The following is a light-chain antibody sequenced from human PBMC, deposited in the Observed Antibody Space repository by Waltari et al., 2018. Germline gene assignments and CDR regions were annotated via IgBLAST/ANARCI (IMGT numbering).Light chain of an antibody. J-gene: IGLJ3*02. CDR1: SSEVGDFTF. CDR2: DVT. V-gene: IGLV2-11*01. Sequence: QSALTQHRSVSGSPGQSVTISCPGISSEVGDFTFVSWYQQHPGEAPKLMIYDVTKRPSGVPDRLSGSKSGNTASLTISGLQAEDEANYYCCSYIGTHTNWVFGGGTKLTVL. CDR3: CSYIGTHTNWV.